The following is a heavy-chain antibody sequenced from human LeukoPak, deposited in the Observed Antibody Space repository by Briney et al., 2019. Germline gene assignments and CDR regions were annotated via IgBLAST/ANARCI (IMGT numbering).Heavy chain of an antibody. CDR3: ARSTWNVVVINFDY. D-gene: IGHD3-22*01. J-gene: IGHJ4*02. V-gene: IGHV3-33*01. Sequence: GGSLRLSCAASGFTFSSYGMHWVRQAPSKGLEWVAVIWYDGGNKYYADSVKGRFTISRDNSKNTLYLQMNSLRAEDTAVYYCARSTWNVVVINFDYWGQGTLVSVSS. CDR1: GFTFSSYG. CDR2: IWYDGGNK.